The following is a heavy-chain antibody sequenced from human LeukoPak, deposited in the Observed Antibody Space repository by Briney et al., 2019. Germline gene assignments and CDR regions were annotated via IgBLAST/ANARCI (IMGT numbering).Heavy chain of an antibody. J-gene: IGHJ4*02. Sequence: PGGSLRLSCAASGFTFNSYTMSWVRQAPGKGLEWVSAISGSGGSTYYADSVKGRFTISRDNSKNTLYLQMNSLRAEDTAVYYCAKDGVVVTAIHYYYFDYWGQGTLVTVSS. V-gene: IGHV3-23*01. CDR3: AKDGVVVTAIHYYYFDY. CDR2: ISGSGGST. D-gene: IGHD2-21*02. CDR1: GFTFNSYT.